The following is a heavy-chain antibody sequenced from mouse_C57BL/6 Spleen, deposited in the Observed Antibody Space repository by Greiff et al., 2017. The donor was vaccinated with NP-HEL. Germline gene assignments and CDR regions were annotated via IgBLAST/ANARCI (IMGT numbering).Heavy chain of an antibody. CDR2: INPSSGYT. Sequence: VQLQQSGAELARPGASVKMSCKASGYTFTSYTMHWVKQRPGQGLEWIGYINPSSGYTKYNQKFKDKATLTADKSSSTAYMQLSSLTSEDSAVYYCARSGAFFTTVVEGYSDVWGTGTTVTVSS. D-gene: IGHD1-1*01. CDR1: GYTFTSYT. V-gene: IGHV1-4*01. CDR3: ARSGAFFTTVVEGYSDV. J-gene: IGHJ1*03.